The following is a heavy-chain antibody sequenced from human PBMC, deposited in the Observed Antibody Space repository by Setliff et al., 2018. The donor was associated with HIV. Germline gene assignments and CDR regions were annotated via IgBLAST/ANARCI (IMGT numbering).Heavy chain of an antibody. V-gene: IGHV4-39*01. CDR2: IFYSGST. J-gene: IGHJ4*02. CDR1: GGSISSSSYY. D-gene: IGHD2-15*01. CDR3: ARRIFHSSFPSFDS. Sequence: PSETLSLTCTVSGGSISSSSYYWGWIRQPPGKGLEWIGSIFYSGSTYYNPSLKSRVTISVDTSKNQFSLKLSSVTAADTAVYYCARRIFHSSFPSFDSWGQGTLVTVSS.